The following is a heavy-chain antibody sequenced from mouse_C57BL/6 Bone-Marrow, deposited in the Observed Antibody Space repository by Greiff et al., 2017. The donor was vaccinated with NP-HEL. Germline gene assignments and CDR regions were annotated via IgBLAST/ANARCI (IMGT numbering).Heavy chain of an antibody. CDR2: ISSGSSTI. D-gene: IGHD2-5*01. V-gene: IGHV5-17*01. CDR1: GFTFSDYG. Sequence: EVHLVESGGGLVKPGGSLKLSCAASGFTFSDYGMHWVRQAPEKGLEWVAYISSGSSTIYYADTVKGRFTISRDNAKNTLFLQMNSLSPEDTAMDDCERWSNCYAMDYGGQGTSVTVSS. CDR3: ERWSNCYAMDY. J-gene: IGHJ4*01.